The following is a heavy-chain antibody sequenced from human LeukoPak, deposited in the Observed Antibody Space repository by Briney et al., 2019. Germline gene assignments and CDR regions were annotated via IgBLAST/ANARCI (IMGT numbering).Heavy chain of an antibody. CDR2: IYYSGST. CDR1: GGSISSYY. J-gene: IGHJ4*02. D-gene: IGHD6-19*01. Sequence: SETLSLTCTVSGGSISSYYWSWIRQPPGKGLEWIGYIYYSGSTNYNPSLKSRVTISVDTSKNQFSLKLGSVTAADTAVYYCARVARRVAVAGTLDYWGQGTLVTVSS. V-gene: IGHV4-59*01. CDR3: ARVARRVAVAGTLDY.